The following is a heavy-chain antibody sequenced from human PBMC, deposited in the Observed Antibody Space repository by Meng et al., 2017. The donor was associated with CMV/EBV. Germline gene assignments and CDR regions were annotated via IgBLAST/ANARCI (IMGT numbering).Heavy chain of an antibody. CDR1: GFTFSSYA. CDR2: IYSGGSST. V-gene: IGHV3-23*03. D-gene: IGHD2-2*01. J-gene: IGHJ5*02. CDR3: ATAYCSSTSCYP. Sequence: GESLKISCAASGFTFSSYAMSWVRQAPGKGLEWVSVIYSGGSSTYYADSVKGRFTISRDNSKNTLYLQMNSLRAEDTAVYYCATAYCSSTSCYPWGQGTLVTVSS.